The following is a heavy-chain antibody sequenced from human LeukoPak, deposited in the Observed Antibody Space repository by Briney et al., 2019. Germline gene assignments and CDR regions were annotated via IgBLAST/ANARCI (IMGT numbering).Heavy chain of an antibody. CDR2: IIPIFGTA. CDR1: GGTFSSYA. J-gene: IGHJ6*02. Sequence: SVKVSCKASGGTFSSYAISWVRQAPGQGLEWVGGIIPIFGTANYAQKFQGRVTITADEYMSTAYMELSSLRSEDTAVYYCARDGDYYYYGMDVWGQGTTVTVSS. V-gene: IGHV1-69*13. CDR3: ARDGDYYYYGMDV. D-gene: IGHD3-16*01.